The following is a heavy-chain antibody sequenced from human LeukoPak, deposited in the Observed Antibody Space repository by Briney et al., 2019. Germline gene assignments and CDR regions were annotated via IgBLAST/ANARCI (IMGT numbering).Heavy chain of an antibody. Sequence: ASVKVSCKASGGTFSSYAISWVRQAPGQGLEWMGGINPIFSTADYAQKFQGRVTITADESTSTAYMELSRLRSDDTAVYYCARSPHILTGENFDYWGQGTLVTVSS. CDR2: INPIFSTA. V-gene: IGHV1-69*13. CDR3: ARSPHILTGENFDY. J-gene: IGHJ4*02. CDR1: GGTFSSYA. D-gene: IGHD3-9*01.